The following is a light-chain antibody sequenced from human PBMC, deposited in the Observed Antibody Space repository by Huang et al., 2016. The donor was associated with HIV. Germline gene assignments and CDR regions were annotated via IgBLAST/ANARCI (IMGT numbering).Light chain of an antibody. J-gene: IGKJ2*01. V-gene: IGKV1-39*01. CDR3: QQSYSTLRYT. CDR1: QSISSY. CDR2: AAS. Sequence: DIQMTQSPSSLSASVGDRVTITCRASQSISSYLNWYQQKQGKAPKLLIYAASSLQSVVPSRVSGSGSGTDFTLTISSLQPEDFATYYCQQSYSTLRYTFGQGTKLEIK.